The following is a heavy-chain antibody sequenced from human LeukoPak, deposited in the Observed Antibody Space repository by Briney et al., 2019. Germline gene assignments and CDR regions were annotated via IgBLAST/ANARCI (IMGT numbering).Heavy chain of an antibody. J-gene: IGHJ5*02. CDR2: INPNSGGT. D-gene: IGHD3-10*01. V-gene: IGHV1-2*02. CDR1: GYTFTGYY. CDR3: ARGRTGVTMVRGVPRVGNWFDP. Sequence: GASVKVSCKASGYTFTGYYMHWVRQAPGQGLEWMGWINPNSGGTNYAQKFQGRVTMTRDTSISTAYMELSRLRSDDTAVYYCARGRTGVTMVRGVPRVGNWFDPWGQGTLVTVSS.